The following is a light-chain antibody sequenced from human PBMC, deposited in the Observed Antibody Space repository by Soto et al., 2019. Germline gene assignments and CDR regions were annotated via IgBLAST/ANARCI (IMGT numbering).Light chain of an antibody. CDR2: DAS. CDR1: QGIGSA. J-gene: IGKJ2*01. CDR3: QQFNTYPYT. V-gene: IGKV1-13*02. Sequence: ALPLTQSPSSLSASVGDRVTITCRASQGIGSALAWYQQKPGKPPRLLMCDASSLESGVPSRFSGSGSGTNFTLTISSLQPEDFATYYCQQFNTYPYTFGQGTKLDVK.